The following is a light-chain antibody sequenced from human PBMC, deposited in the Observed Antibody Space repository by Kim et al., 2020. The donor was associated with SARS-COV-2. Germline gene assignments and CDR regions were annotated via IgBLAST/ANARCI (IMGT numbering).Light chain of an antibody. CDR1: SSDVGGYNY. J-gene: IGLJ3*02. Sequence: GRSTTISCTGTSSDVGGYNYVTWYQQDPGKAPKLMIDDVSNRPSGVSNRFSGSKSGNTASLTISGLQAEDEADCYCSSYTSSSTRVFGGGTQLTVL. CDR2: DVS. V-gene: IGLV2-14*03. CDR3: SSYTSSSTRV.